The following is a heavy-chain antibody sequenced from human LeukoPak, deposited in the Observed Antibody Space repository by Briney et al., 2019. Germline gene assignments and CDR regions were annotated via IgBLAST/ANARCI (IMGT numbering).Heavy chain of an antibody. V-gene: IGHV3-30*18. CDR3: AKGAWKGSGWFDY. CDR2: ISYDGSNK. CDR1: GFTFSSYG. J-gene: IGHJ4*02. Sequence: PGGSLRLSCAASGFTFSSYGMHWVRQAPGKGLEWVAVISYDGSNKYYADSVKGRFTISRDNSKNTLYLQMNSLRAEDTAVYYCAKGAWKGSGWFDYWGQRTLVTVSS. D-gene: IGHD6-19*01.